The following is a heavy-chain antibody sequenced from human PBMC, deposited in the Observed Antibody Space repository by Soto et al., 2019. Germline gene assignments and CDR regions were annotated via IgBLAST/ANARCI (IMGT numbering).Heavy chain of an antibody. CDR1: GFTFSSYA. D-gene: IGHD4-4*01. CDR3: ARTTSVHDYSNWGVGYYGMDV. CDR2: ISYDGSNK. V-gene: IGHV3-30-3*01. J-gene: IGHJ6*02. Sequence: GGSLRLSCAASGFTFSSYAMHWVRQAPGKGLEWVAVISYDGSNKYYADSVKGRFTISRDNSKNTLYLQMNSLRAEDTAVYYCARTTSVHDYSNWGVGYYGMDVWGQGTTVTVSS.